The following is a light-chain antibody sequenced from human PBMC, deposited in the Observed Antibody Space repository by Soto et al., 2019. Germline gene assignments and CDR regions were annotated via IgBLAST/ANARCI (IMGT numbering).Light chain of an antibody. CDR2: DVS. CDR3: SSYTTSSPVV. CDR1: SSDVGGYNY. Sequence: QSVLTQPASVSGSPGQSITISCTGTSSDVGGYNYVSCYQHHPVKDPKLMIYDVSNRPSGVSNRFSGSKSGNTASLTISGLQAEDEADYYCSSYTTSSPVVFGGGTKLTV. V-gene: IGLV2-14*03. J-gene: IGLJ2*01.